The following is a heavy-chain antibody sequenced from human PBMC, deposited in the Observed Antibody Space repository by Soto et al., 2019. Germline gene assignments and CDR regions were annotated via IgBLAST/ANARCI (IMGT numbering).Heavy chain of an antibody. CDR3: ARESEDLTSNFDY. CDR2: ISSTTNYI. CDR1: CFTCTRYS. Sequence: GGSLRLSCASSCFTCTRYSMNWVRQAPGKGLEWVSSISSTTNYIYYADSMKGRFTVSRDNAKNSVYLEMNSLSAEDTAVYYCARESEDLTSNFDYWGQGTLVTVSS. V-gene: IGHV3-21*01. J-gene: IGHJ4*02.